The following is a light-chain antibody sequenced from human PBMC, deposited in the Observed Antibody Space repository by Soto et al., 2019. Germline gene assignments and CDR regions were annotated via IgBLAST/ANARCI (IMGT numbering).Light chain of an antibody. Sequence: DIVMTQSPDSLAVSLGERATIDCKSSQTVLYISNNKNYLAWYQQKPGQPPKLLIYWASTRESGVPDRFSGSGSATDFTLTISSLQEEDVAVYYCQQFFTPPWTFGRGTKVEIK. CDR2: WAS. CDR1: QTVLYISNNKNY. V-gene: IGKV4-1*01. J-gene: IGKJ1*01. CDR3: QQFFTPPWT.